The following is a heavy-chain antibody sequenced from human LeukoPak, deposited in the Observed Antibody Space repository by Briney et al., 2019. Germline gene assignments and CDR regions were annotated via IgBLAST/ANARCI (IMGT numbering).Heavy chain of an antibody. D-gene: IGHD3-10*01. CDR1: GFTLSDYH. V-gene: IGHV3-21*01. Sequence: GGSLRLSCAASGFTLSDYHMNWIRQAPGKGLEWLSSITTISHYIYYAGAVRGRFTISRDNAKNSLYLQMNSLRGEDTAVYYCRGSVGPGTYHNRRTNGFAPWGQGTLVP. CDR2: ITTISHYI. CDR3: RGSVGPGTYHNRRTNGFAP. J-gene: IGHJ5*02.